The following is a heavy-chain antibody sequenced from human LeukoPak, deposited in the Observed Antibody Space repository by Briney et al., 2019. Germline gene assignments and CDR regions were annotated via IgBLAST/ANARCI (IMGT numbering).Heavy chain of an antibody. D-gene: IGHD3-22*01. V-gene: IGHV1-18*01. CDR2: ISAYNGNT. CDR1: GYTFTSYG. CDR3: ARPKDYYYDSSGHYFDY. J-gene: IGHJ4*02. Sequence: GASVKVSCKASGYTFTSYGISWVRQAPGQGLEWMGWISAYNGNTNYAQKLQGRVTMTTDTPTSTAYMELRSLRSDDTAVYYCARPKDYYYDSSGHYFDYWGQGTLVTVSS.